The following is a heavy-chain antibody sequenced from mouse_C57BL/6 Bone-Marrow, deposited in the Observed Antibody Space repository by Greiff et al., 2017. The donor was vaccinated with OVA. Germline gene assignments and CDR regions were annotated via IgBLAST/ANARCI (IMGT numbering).Heavy chain of an antibody. CDR2: IYPRSGNT. CDR3: ARWGFYYGSSPYYCDD. V-gene: IGHV1-81*01. J-gene: IGHJ2*01. Sequence: VQLQQSGAELARPGASVKLSCKASGYTFTSYGISWVKQRTGQGLEWIGEIYPRSGNTYYNEKFKGKATLTADKSSSTAYMGLRSLTSEDSAVYFCARWGFYYGSSPYYCDDWGQGTTLTVSS. CDR1: GYTFTSYG. D-gene: IGHD1-1*01.